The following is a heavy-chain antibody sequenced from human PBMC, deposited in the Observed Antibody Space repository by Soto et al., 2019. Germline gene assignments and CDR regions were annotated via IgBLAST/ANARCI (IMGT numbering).Heavy chain of an antibody. V-gene: IGHV3-11*06. Sequence: PGESLKISCAASGFTFSDYYMSWIRQAPGKGLEWVSYISSSSSYTNYADSVKGRFTISRDNAKNTLYLQMNSLRAEDTAAYYCARVPSSSGRAHFDYWGQGTLVTVSS. CDR3: ARVPSSSGRAHFDY. J-gene: IGHJ4*02. CDR1: GFTFSDYY. CDR2: ISSSSSYT. D-gene: IGHD2-15*01.